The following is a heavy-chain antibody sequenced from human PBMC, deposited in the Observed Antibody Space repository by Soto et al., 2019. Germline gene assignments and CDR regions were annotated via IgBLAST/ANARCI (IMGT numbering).Heavy chain of an antibody. CDR2: IFSNDEK. J-gene: IGHJ6*03. D-gene: IGHD6-19*01. V-gene: IGHV2-26*01. Sequence: GSGPTLVNPTETLTLTCTVSGFSLSNGKLGVSWIRQPPGKALEWLAHIFSNDEKSYRTSLKSRLTISEDTSKSQVVLTMANVDPVDTATYYCARILFGRSVAGGYFYMDVWGKGTTVTVSS. CDR1: GFSLSNGKLG. CDR3: ARILFGRSVAGGYFYMDV.